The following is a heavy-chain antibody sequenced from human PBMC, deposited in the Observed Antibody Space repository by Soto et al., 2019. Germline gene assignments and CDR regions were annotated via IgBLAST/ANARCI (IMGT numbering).Heavy chain of an antibody. Sequence: GGSLRLSCAASGFTFSDYSMNWVRQAPGKGLEWISYITASSIAFHADSVTGRFTISGDSAKNSLYLQMNSLRDEDTAVYYCVRDYIYAFDIWGQGTMVTVSS. CDR3: VRDYIYAFDI. D-gene: IGHD2-21*01. CDR2: ITASSIA. CDR1: GFTFSDYS. J-gene: IGHJ3*02. V-gene: IGHV3-48*02.